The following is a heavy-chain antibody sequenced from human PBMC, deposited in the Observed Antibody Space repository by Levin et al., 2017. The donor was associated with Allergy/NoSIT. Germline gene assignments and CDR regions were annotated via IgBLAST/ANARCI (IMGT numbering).Heavy chain of an antibody. V-gene: IGHV3-9*01. D-gene: IGHD3-10*01. J-gene: IGHJ6*02. CDR3: TKDRTVRYFSYYHGMDV. CDR1: GFSFDDYT. Sequence: GGSLRLSCAASGFSFDDYTMHWVRQVPGKGLEWVSGISWNSGSIDYADSVKGRFTISRDNAKNSLYLQMDSLTVEDTALYYCTKDRTVRYFSYYHGMDVWGQGTTVTVSS. CDR2: ISWNSGSI.